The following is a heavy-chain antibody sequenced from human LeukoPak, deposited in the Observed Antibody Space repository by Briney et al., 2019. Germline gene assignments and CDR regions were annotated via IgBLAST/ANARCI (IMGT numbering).Heavy chain of an antibody. CDR1: GGTFSSYA. CDR2: IIPIFGTA. Sequence: EASVKVSCKASGGTFSSYAISWVRQAPGQGLEWMGGIIPIFGTANYAQKFQGRVTITADESTSTAYMELSSLRSEDTAVYYCARVVDYGGNLPAFDIWGQGTMVTVSS. J-gene: IGHJ3*02. V-gene: IGHV1-69*01. D-gene: IGHD4-23*01. CDR3: ARVVDYGGNLPAFDI.